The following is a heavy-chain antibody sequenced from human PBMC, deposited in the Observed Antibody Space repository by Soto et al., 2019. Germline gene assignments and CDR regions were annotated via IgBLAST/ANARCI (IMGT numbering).Heavy chain of an antibody. D-gene: IGHD2-15*01. CDR2: IYWDDDK. Sequence: QITLKESGPTLVKPTQTLTLTCTFSGFSLSTSGVGVGWIRQPPGKALEWLALIYWDDDKRYSPSLKSRLTXTXVPAKNQVALTMANMDPVDTATYYCAHRREDTLFDYWGQGTLVTVSS. J-gene: IGHJ4*02. CDR1: GFSLSTSGVG. V-gene: IGHV2-5*02. CDR3: AHRREDTLFDY.